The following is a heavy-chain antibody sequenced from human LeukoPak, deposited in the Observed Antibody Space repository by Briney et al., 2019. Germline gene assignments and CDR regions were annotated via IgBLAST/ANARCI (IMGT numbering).Heavy chain of an antibody. Sequence: GGSLRLSCAASGFTFSTYWMHWVRQAPGKGLVWVSRINSDGSNTNYADSVKGRFTISRDNAKNTLFLQMNSLRAEDTAAYYCARVTARSGYYFLDYWGQGTLVAVSS. CDR2: INSDGSNT. D-gene: IGHD3-3*01. J-gene: IGHJ4*02. CDR3: ARVTARSGYYFLDY. V-gene: IGHV3-74*01. CDR1: GFTFSTYW.